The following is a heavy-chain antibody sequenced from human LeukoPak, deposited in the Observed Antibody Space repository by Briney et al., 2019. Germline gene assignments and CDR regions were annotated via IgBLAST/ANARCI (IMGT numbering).Heavy chain of an antibody. D-gene: IGHD1-26*01. CDR1: GYSIGSGYY. CDR3: ARVLVIAGSPFDY. Sequence: SETLSLTCTVSGYSIGSGYYWGWIRQPPGKGLEWIGSIYHSGSTYYNPSLKSRVTISVDTSKNQFSLKLSSVTAADTAVYYCARVLVIAGSPFDYWGQGTLVTVSS. J-gene: IGHJ4*02. V-gene: IGHV4-38-2*02. CDR2: IYHSGST.